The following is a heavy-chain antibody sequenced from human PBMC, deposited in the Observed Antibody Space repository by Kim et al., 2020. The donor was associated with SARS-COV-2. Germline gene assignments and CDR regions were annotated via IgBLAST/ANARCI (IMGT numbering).Heavy chain of an antibody. CDR2: FDPEDGET. V-gene: IGHV1-24*01. CDR1: GYTLTELS. J-gene: IGHJ6*02. CDR3: ATDRSSWYEDYYYGMDV. D-gene: IGHD6-13*01. Sequence: ASVKVSCKVSGYTLTELSMHWVRQAPGKGLEWMGGFDPEDGETIYAQKFQGRVTMTEDTSTDTAYMELSSLRSEDTAVYYCATDRSSWYEDYYYGMDVWGQGTTVTVSS.